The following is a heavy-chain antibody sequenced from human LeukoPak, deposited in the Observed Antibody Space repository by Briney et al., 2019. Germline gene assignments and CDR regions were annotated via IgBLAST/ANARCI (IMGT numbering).Heavy chain of an antibody. Sequence: GGSLRLSCAASGFTFSSYEMNWVRQAPGRGLEWVSYVSSSGSTVYCADSVKGRFAISRDNAKNSLYLQMNSLSAENTAIYYCARGSVYVAWGQGTLVTVSS. V-gene: IGHV3-48*03. J-gene: IGHJ5*02. CDR3: ARGSVYVA. CDR2: VSSSGSTV. CDR1: GFTFSSYE. D-gene: IGHD3-10*02.